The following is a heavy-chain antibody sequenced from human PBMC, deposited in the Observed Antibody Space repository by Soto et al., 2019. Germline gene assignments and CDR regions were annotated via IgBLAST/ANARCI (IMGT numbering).Heavy chain of an antibody. V-gene: IGHV1-69*13. CDR3: ARAHGSSWYNWFDP. CDR1: VGTFSSYA. CDR2: IIPLFGTT. Sequence: XSVKVSCKASVGTFSSYAISWVRQAPGRGLEWMGGIIPLFGTTNYAQKFRGRVTVTADESTSTVYMEVRSLRFEDTAVYYCARAHGSSWYNWFDPWGQGTLVTGSS. J-gene: IGHJ5*02. D-gene: IGHD6-13*01.